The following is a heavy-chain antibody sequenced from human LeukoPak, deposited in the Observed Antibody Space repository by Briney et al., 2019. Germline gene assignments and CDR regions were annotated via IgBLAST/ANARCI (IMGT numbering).Heavy chain of an antibody. V-gene: IGHV3-23*01. Sequence: GGSLRLSCAASGFTFSSYAMSWVRQAPGKGLEWVSAISGSGGSTYYADSVKGRFTISRDNSKNTLYLQMNSLRAEDTAVYYCAKLDGSSWYVYYYYMDVWGKGTTVTVSS. CDR3: AKLDGSSWYVYYYYMDV. CDR1: GFTFSSYA. CDR2: ISGSGGST. D-gene: IGHD6-13*01. J-gene: IGHJ6*03.